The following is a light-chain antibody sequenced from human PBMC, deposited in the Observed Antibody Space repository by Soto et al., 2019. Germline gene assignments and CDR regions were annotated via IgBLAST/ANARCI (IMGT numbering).Light chain of an antibody. Sequence: QSVLTQPASVSGSPGQSITISCTGTGIDVGTYTLVSWYRQYPGKAPKLLLYEVTKLPSGVSNRFSGSKSGNTASLTISGLQAEDEADYFCCSYAGSKTFVVFGGGTKVTVL. CDR2: EVT. J-gene: IGLJ2*01. V-gene: IGLV2-23*02. CDR1: GIDVGTYTL. CDR3: CSYAGSKTFVV.